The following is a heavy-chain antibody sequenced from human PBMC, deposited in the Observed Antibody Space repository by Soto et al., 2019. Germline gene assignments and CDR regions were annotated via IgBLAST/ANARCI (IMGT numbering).Heavy chain of an antibody. D-gene: IGHD3-10*01. CDR3: ARVPLYYYGSGSYYYYFDY. CDR2: IYYSGST. V-gene: IGHV4-30-4*01. J-gene: IGHJ4*02. Sequence: SETLSLTCTVSGGSISSGDYYWSWIRQPPGKGLEWIGYIYYSGSTYYNPSLKSRVTISVDTSKNQFSLKLSSVTAADTAVYYCARVPLYYYGSGSYYYYFDYWGQGTLVTVSS. CDR1: GGSISSGDYY.